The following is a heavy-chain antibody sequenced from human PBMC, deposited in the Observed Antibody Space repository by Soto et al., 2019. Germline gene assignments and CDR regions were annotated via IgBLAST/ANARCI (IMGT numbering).Heavy chain of an antibody. Sequence: GGPLRLSCAASGFTFSSYMMNWVRQAPGKGLEWVSSISSSGSYIYYADSVKGRFTTSRDNAKNSLYLQMNSLRAEDTAVYYCARDRRDGYNFDYWGQGTLVTVSS. V-gene: IGHV3-21*01. D-gene: IGHD5-12*01. J-gene: IGHJ4*02. CDR1: GFTFSSYM. CDR3: ARDRRDGYNFDY. CDR2: ISSSGSYI.